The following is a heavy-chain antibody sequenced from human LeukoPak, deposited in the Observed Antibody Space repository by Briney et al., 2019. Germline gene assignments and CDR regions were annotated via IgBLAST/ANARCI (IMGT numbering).Heavy chain of an antibody. J-gene: IGHJ3*02. CDR1: GDSFSYFY. CDR2: IYNSGST. D-gene: IGHD1-26*01. Sequence: PSETLSLTCTVSGDSFSYFYWSWIRQPPGKGLEWIGYIYNSGSTSYNPSLRSRVTISLDTSKNQFSLKLSSVTAADTAVYYCARYSGSYPHDAFDIWGQGTMVTVSS. V-gene: IGHV4-59*01. CDR3: ARYSGSYPHDAFDI.